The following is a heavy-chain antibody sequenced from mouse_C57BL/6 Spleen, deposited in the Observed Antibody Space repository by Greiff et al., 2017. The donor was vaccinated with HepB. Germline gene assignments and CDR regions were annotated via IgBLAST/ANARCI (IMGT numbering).Heavy chain of an antibody. CDR1: GYAFSSSW. D-gene: IGHD1-1*01. J-gene: IGHJ2*01. Sequence: VKLQESGPELVKPGASVKISCKASGYAFSSSWMNWVKQRPGKGLEWIGRIYPGDGDTNYNGKFKGKATLPADKSSSTAYMQLSSLTSEDSAVYFGASPLITTVVATSHFDYWGQGTTLTVSS. CDR2: IYPGDGDT. CDR3: ASPLITTVVATSHFDY. V-gene: IGHV1-82*01.